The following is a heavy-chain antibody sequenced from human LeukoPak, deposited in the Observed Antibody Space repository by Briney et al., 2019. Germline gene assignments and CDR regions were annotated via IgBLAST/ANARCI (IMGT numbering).Heavy chain of an antibody. CDR2: ISYDGSNK. CDR3: AKAATVPTH. CDR1: GFTFSSYG. J-gene: IGHJ4*02. D-gene: IGHD4-23*01. V-gene: IGHV3-30*18. Sequence: GGSLRLSCAASGFTFSSYGMHWVRQAPGKGLEWVAVISYDGSNKYYADSAKGRFTISRDNSKNTLYLQMNSLRAEDTAVYYCAKAATVPTHWGQGTLVTVSS.